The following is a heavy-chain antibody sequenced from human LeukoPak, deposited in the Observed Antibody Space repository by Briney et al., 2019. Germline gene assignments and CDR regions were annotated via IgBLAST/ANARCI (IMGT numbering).Heavy chain of an antibody. Sequence: GGSLRLSCAASGFTFGSYAMGWVRQAPGKGLEWVSAVSASGLNTYYADSVKGRFTVSRDNSKNTLYLQMSSLRADDTAVYYCARGRGSSRYYFDYWGRGTLVTVSS. D-gene: IGHD1-26*01. CDR2: VSASGLNT. V-gene: IGHV3-23*01. CDR3: ARGRGSSRYYFDY. J-gene: IGHJ4*02. CDR1: GFTFGSYA.